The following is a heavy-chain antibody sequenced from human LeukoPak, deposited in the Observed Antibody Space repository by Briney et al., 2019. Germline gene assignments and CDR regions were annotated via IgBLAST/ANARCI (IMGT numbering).Heavy chain of an antibody. CDR3: AKRGMDSSGWYFGPGWFDP. CDR2: ISGSGGST. D-gene: IGHD6-19*01. CDR1: GFTFSSYA. Sequence: GGSLRLSCAASGFTFSSYAMSWVRQAPGKGLEWVSAISGSGGSTYYADSVKGRFTISRDSSKNTLYLQMNSLRAEDTAVYYCAKRGMDSSGWYFGPGWFDPWGQGTLVTVSS. J-gene: IGHJ5*02. V-gene: IGHV3-23*01.